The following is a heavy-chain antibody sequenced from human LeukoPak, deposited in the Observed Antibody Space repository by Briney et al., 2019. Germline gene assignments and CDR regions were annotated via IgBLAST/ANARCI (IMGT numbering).Heavy chain of an antibody. CDR2: IYYSGST. J-gene: IGHJ5*02. D-gene: IGHD6-13*01. Sequence: SQTLSLTCTVSGGSISSGDYYWSWIRQPPGKGLEWIGYIYYSGSTYYNPSLKSRVTISVDTSKNQFSLKLSSVTAADAAVYYCARGGGYSSSWYIFFWFDPWGQGTLVTVSS. CDR1: GGSISSGDYY. CDR3: ARGGGYSSSWYIFFWFDP. V-gene: IGHV4-30-4*08.